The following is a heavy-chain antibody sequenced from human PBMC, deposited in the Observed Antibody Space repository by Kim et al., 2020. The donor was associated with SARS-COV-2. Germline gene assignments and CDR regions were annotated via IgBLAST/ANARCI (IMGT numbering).Heavy chain of an antibody. D-gene: IGHD6-19*01. J-gene: IGHJ4*02. CDR3: ARVLTGGWSYFYY. V-gene: IGHV3-21*01. Sequence: YAHTMKGRFTTSRDNARASLCLQMNSLRAEDTALYYCARVLTGGWSYFYYWGQGTLGTVSS.